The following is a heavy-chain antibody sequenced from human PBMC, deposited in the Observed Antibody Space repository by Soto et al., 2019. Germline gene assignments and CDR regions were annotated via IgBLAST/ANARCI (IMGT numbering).Heavy chain of an antibody. CDR1: GGSISSSSYY. J-gene: IGHJ5*02. Sequence: SETLSLTCTVSGGSISSSSYYWGWIRQPPGKGLEWIGSIYYSGSTYYNPSLKSRVTISVDTSKNQFSLKLSSVTAADTAVYYCARQGDIVLMVYAITGGNSFDPSGHGTLVTVSS. CDR2: IYYSGST. CDR3: ARQGDIVLMVYAITGGNSFDP. D-gene: IGHD2-8*01. V-gene: IGHV4-39*01.